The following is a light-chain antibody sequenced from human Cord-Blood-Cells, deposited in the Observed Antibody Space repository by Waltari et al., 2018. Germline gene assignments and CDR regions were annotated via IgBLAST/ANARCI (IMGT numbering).Light chain of an antibody. CDR1: SSDVGGYHY. CDR2: DVS. Sequence: QSALTQPASVSGSPGQSITLSCTGTSSDVGGYHYVFWYRQHPGKAPKLMIYDVSNRPSGVSNRFAGSKSGNTASLTISGLQAEDEADYYCSSYTSSSIFYVFGTGTKVTVL. J-gene: IGLJ1*01. CDR3: SSYTSSSIFYV. V-gene: IGLV2-14*01.